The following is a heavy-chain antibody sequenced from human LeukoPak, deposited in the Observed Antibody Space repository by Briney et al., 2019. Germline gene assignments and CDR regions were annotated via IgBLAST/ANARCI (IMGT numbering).Heavy chain of an antibody. J-gene: IGHJ5*02. CDR2: INHSGST. Sequence: SSETLSLTCAVSGGSFSGYYWSWIRQPPGKGMEWIGEINHSGSTNYNPSLKSRVTISVDTSKNQFSLKLSSVTAADTAVYYCARDARHYCSSTSCYGVWFDPWGQGTLVTVSS. V-gene: IGHV4-34*01. CDR3: ARDARHYCSSTSCYGVWFDP. D-gene: IGHD2-2*01. CDR1: GGSFSGYY.